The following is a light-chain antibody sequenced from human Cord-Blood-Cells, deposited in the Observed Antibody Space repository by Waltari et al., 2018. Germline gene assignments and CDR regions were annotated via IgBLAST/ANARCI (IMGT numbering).Light chain of an antibody. CDR1: SSDVGRYNL. CDR3: CSYAGSSRV. Sequence: QSALTQPASVSGSPGPSITISGTGTSSDVGRYNLVSWYQQHPGKAPKLMIYDVSQRPSGVSNRFSGSKSGNTASLTISGLQAEDEADYYCCSYAGSSRVFGGGTKLTVL. V-gene: IGLV2-23*02. CDR2: DVS. J-gene: IGLJ3*02.